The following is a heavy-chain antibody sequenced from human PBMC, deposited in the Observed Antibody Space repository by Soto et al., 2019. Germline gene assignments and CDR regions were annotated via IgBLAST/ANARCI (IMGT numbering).Heavy chain of an antibody. Sequence: TLPLPCTLSDGSVDRGDHCWTCIRQPPGEGLEWLAYVSSYRGSTYYNPSLKRRLTRSFDTPMNQFSLKLTSVTAAATAVYYCARGYYESIDYFVGSPIFDSWGQGTPVTVSS. D-gene: IGHD3-22*01. CDR2: VSSYRGST. V-gene: IGHV4-30-4*01. CDR1: DGSVDRGDHC. CDR3: ARGYYESIDYFVGSPIFDS. J-gene: IGHJ4*02.